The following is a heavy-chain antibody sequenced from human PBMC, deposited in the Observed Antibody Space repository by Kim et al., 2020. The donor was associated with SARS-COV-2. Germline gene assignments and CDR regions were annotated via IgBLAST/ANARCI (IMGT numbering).Heavy chain of an antibody. D-gene: IGHD3-22*01. V-gene: IGHV4-38-2*02. J-gene: IGHJ4*02. CDR3: ARIPTYYDSSGYFG. Sequence: SETLSLTCTVSGYSMTSGYYWGWIRQPPGKGLEWIGSVYHSGSSYYNPSLKSRVTISKNTSENQFSLKLSSVTAADTAVYYCARIPTYYDSSGYFGWGQGTAVTVSS. CDR1: GYSMTSGYY. CDR2: VYHSGSS.